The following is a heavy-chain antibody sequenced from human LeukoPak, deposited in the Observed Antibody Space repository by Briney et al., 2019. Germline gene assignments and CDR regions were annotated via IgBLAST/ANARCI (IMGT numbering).Heavy chain of an antibody. D-gene: IGHD2-21*02. CDR3: ATDGRCGGDCYAS. J-gene: IGHJ4*02. CDR1: GFSFTSYT. V-gene: IGHV3-21*01. CDR2: ISNSSSYI. Sequence: GGSLRPSCAASGFSFTSYTMKSGRQAPGKGLEWVSIISNSSSYIYYADSVKGRFTISRDNAKNALYLQMNSLRVEDTAVYYCATDGRCGGDCYASGGQGTLVTVSS.